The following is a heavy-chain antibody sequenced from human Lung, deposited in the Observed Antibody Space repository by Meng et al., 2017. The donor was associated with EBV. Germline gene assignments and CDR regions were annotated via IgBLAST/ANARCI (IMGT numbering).Heavy chain of an antibody. J-gene: IGHJ4*02. CDR2: INHSGST. V-gene: IGHV4-34*01. D-gene: IGHD3-3*01. CDR3: ARDLDSLDY. CDR1: GGSVSGYY. Sequence: QRQQCGEALLISSETLSLTCSVYGGSVSGYYSSLIRQSTGKMLEWNGEINHSGSTNYNPALNSRVTISVDTSKRQFSKTLSSVTAADTAVYYCARDLDSLDYWGQGTLVTVSS.